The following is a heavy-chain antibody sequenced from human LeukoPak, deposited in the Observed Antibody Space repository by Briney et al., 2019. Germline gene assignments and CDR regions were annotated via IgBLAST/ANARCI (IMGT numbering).Heavy chain of an antibody. CDR2: INHRGNT. D-gene: IGHD2/OR15-2a*01. CDR3: ARDQANFYPTVGWFDP. J-gene: IGHJ5*02. Sequence: ASETLSLTCAVYGGSFSDYYWSWIRQSPGQGLEWIGEINHRGNTNYNASLKSRVTISVDTSKNQFSLKLSSVTAADTAVYYCARDQANFYPTVGWFDPWGQGTLVTVSS. CDR1: GGSFSDYY. V-gene: IGHV4-34*01.